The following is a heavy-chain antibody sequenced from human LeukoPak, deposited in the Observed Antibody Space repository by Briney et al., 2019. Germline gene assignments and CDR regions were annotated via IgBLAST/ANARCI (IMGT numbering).Heavy chain of an antibody. CDR2: IYYSGST. D-gene: IGHD3-22*01. CDR3: ARDRREYYDSSGGPLKFYYYYGMDV. CDR1: GGSISSYY. J-gene: IGHJ6*02. V-gene: IGHV4-59*01. Sequence: PSETLSLTCTVSGGSISSYYWSWIRQPPGKGLEWIGHIYYSGSTNYNPSLKSRVTISVDTSKNQFSLKLSSVTAADTAVYYCARDRREYYDSSGGPLKFYYYYGMDVWGQGTTVTVSS.